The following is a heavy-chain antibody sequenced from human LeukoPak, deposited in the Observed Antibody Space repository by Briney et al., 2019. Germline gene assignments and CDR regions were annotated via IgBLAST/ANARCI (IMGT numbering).Heavy chain of an antibody. Sequence: PSETLSLTCAVYGGSFSGYYWSWIRQPPGKGLEWIGEINHSGSTNYNPSLKSRVTISVDTSKNQFSLKLSSVTAADTAVYYRARARLVAGTDYWGQGTLVTVSS. V-gene: IGHV4-34*01. CDR3: ARARLVAGTDY. CDR1: GGSFSGYY. J-gene: IGHJ4*02. D-gene: IGHD6-19*01. CDR2: INHSGST.